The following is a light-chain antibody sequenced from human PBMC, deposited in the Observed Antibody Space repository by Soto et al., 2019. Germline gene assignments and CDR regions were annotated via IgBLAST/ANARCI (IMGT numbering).Light chain of an antibody. CDR3: QQYNSYSFT. Sequence: DIQMTQSPSTLSASVGDRVTITCRASQSISKWLAWHQQKPGKAPKVLIYDASSLKIGVPSRFSGSGSGTEFTLTISSLQPDDFATYYCQQYNSYSFTFGQGTKLEIK. V-gene: IGKV1-5*01. CDR2: DAS. CDR1: QSISKW. J-gene: IGKJ2*01.